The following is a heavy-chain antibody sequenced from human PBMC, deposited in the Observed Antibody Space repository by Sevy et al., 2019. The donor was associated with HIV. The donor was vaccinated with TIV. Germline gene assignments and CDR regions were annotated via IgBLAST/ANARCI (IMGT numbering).Heavy chain of an antibody. CDR1: GFTFDDYT. J-gene: IGHJ4*02. CDR2: ITWDGGST. CDR3: AKDISGEGYLGSGYFDY. Sequence: GGSLRLSCAASGFTFDDYTMNWVRQAPGKGLEWVSLITWDGGSTYYADSVKGRFTISRDNSKNSLYLQMNSLRTEDTALYYCAKDISGEGYLGSGYFDYWGQGTLVTFSS. D-gene: IGHD2-15*01. V-gene: IGHV3-43*01.